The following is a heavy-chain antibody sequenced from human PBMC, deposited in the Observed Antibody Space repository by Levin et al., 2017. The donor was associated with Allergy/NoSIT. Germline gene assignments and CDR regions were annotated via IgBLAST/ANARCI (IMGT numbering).Heavy chain of an antibody. D-gene: IGHD2-15*01. CDR1: GFTFSSYA. J-gene: IGHJ5*02. CDR3: AKPEGVVVVAARGDNWFDP. CDR2: ISGSGGST. V-gene: IGHV3-23*01. Sequence: GGSLRLSCAASGFTFSSYAMSWVRQAPGKGLEWVSAISGSGGSTYYADSVKGRFTISRDNSKNTLYLQMNSLRAEDTAVYYCAKPEGVVVVAARGDNWFDPWGQGTLVTVSS.